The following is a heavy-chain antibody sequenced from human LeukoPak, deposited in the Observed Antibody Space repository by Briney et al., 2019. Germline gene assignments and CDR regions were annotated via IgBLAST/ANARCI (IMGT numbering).Heavy chain of an antibody. V-gene: IGHV4-4*09. CDR2: INTKGET. J-gene: IGHJ6*03. CDR3: ARDLGGYPFFMDV. Sequence: SETLSLTCTVSGVSMSAYQWSWVRQSPEKGLEWIGCINTKGETSYNPSLKSRVTTSVDTSKSQFSLRLTSVTAADTAVYYCARDLGGYPFFMDVWGRGTTVIVSS. CDR1: GVSMSAYQ. D-gene: IGHD2-15*01.